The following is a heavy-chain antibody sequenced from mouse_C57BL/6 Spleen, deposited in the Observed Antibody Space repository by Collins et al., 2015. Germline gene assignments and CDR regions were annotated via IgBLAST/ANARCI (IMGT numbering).Heavy chain of an antibody. CDR3: TRLTTVVAPDY. J-gene: IGHJ2*01. CDR1: GYTFTDYE. CDR2: IDPETGGT. D-gene: IGHD1-1*01. Sequence: QVQLQQSGAELVRPGASVTLSCKASGYTFTDYEMHWVKQAPVHGLEWIGAIDPETGGTAYNQKFKGKAILTADKSSSTAYMELRSLTSEDSAVYYCTRLTTVVAPDYWGQGTTLTVSS. V-gene: IGHV1-15*01.